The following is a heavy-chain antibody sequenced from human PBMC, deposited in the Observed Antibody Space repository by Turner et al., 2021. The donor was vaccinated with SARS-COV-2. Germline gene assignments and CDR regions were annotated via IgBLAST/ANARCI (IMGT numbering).Heavy chain of an antibody. Sequence: QLQLQESGPGLVKPSETLSLTCTVSGDSISSTTYYWGWTRQPPGKGLEWIGSSHSTGTAFYNTSLESRFTITLDTPNNQFSLRLTSVTAADTAVYYCATTPHWVFTPYWGQGALVIVSS. CDR2: SHSTGTA. D-gene: IGHD7-27*01. J-gene: IGHJ4*02. V-gene: IGHV4-39*01. CDR3: ATTPHWVFTPY. CDR1: GDSISSTTYY.